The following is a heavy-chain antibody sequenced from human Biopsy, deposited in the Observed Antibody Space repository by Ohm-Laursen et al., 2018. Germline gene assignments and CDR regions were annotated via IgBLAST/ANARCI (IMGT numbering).Heavy chain of an antibody. D-gene: IGHD6-19*01. CDR2: INPSGGST. Sequence: ASVSVSCQTSGYFFTSYYIHWVRQAPGHGLEWMASINPSGGSTTCAQRFQGRLIMTRDTSTSSIYMELSSLRSEDTAIYFCARAVAGTGGVFDSWGQGTLVIVSS. V-gene: IGHV1-46*01. CDR3: ARAVAGTGGVFDS. CDR1: GYFFTSYY. J-gene: IGHJ4*02.